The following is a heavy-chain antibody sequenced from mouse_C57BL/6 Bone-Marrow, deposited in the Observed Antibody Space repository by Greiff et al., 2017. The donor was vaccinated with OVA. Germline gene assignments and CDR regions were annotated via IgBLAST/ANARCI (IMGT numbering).Heavy chain of an antibody. Sequence: QVQLQQPGAELVRPGSSVKLSCKASGYTFTSSWMHWVKRRPIQGLEWIGNIDPSDSETHYNQKFKDKATLTVDKSSSTAYMQLSSLTSEDSAVYYCATDGPYWYFDVWGTGTTVTVSS. V-gene: IGHV1-52*01. J-gene: IGHJ1*03. CDR2: IDPSDSET. CDR3: ATDGPYWYFDV. CDR1: GYTFTSSW. D-gene: IGHD2-3*01.